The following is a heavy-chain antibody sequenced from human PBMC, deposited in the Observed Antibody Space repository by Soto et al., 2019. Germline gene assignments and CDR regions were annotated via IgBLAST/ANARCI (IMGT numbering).Heavy chain of an antibody. D-gene: IGHD4-4*01. Sequence: GGSLRLSCAASGFTFDDYTMHWVRQAPGKGLEWVSLISWDGGSTYYADSVKGRFTISRDNSKNSLYLQMNSLRTEDTALYYCAKDMGIVTTSSENFGFYYWGQGTLVTVSS. CDR1: GFTFDDYT. V-gene: IGHV3-43*01. J-gene: IGHJ4*02. CDR2: ISWDGGST. CDR3: AKDMGIVTTSSENFGFYY.